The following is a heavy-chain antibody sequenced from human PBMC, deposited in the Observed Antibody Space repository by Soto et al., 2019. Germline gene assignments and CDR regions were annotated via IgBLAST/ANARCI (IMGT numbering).Heavy chain of an antibody. J-gene: IGHJ4*02. CDR2: ITSSSNYI. Sequence: EVQVVESGGGLVKPGGSLRLSCAASGFTFSTYSMSWVRQAPGKGLEWVSSITSSSNYIHYTDSVKGRFTISRDNAKSSLYLQMNNLRGEDTGVYYCARDTNFYASGSGVDYWGQGTLVTVSS. V-gene: IGHV3-21*01. D-gene: IGHD3-10*01. CDR3: ARDTNFYASGSGVDY. CDR1: GFTFSTYS.